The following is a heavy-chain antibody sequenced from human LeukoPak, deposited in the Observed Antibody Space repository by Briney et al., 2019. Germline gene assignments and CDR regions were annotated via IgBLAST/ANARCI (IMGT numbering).Heavy chain of an antibody. CDR3: ARARIQLWHTLDY. CDR1: GYSISSGYY. D-gene: IGHD5-18*01. J-gene: IGHJ4*02. V-gene: IGHV4-38-2*01. Sequence: KSSETLSLTCAVSGYSISSGYYWGWIRQPPGKGLEWIGSIYYSGSTYYNPSLKSRVTISVDTSKNQFSLKLSSVTAADTAVYYCARARIQLWHTLDYWGQGTLVTVSS. CDR2: IYYSGST.